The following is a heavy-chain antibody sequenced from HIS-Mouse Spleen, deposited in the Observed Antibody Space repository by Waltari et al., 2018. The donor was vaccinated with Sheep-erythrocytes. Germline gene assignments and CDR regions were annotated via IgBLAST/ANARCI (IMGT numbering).Heavy chain of an antibody. D-gene: IGHD2-8*01. Sequence: QVQLVESGGGVVQPGRSLRLSCAASGFPFSSSGMHWVRQAPGKGLEWVAVISYDGSNKYYADSVKGRFTISRDNSKNTLYLQMNSLRAEDTAVYYCAKGDAMVYDAFDIWGQGTMVTVSS. V-gene: IGHV3-30*18. CDR1: GFPFSSSG. CDR3: AKGDAMVYDAFDI. J-gene: IGHJ3*02. CDR2: ISYDGSNK.